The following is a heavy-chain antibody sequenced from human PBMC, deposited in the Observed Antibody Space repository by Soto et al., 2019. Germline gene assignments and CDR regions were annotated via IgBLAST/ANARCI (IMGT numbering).Heavy chain of an antibody. V-gene: IGHV3-74*01. Sequence: GGSLRLSCAASGFTFTDYWTHWVRQAPGKGLVWVSRINSDGSRTSYADSVTGRFTISRDNAKNTLYLQMNSLRVEDTALYYCAREPYRGFYFDYWGQGTLVTLSS. CDR1: GFTFTDYW. D-gene: IGHD4-4*01. CDR3: AREPYRGFYFDY. J-gene: IGHJ4*02. CDR2: INSDGSRT.